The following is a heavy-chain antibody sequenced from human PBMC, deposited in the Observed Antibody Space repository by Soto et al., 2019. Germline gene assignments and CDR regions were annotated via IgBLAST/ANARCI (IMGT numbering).Heavy chain of an antibody. Sequence: ASVKVSCKASGGTFSSYTISWVRQAPGQGLEWMGRIIPILGIANYAQKLQGRVTITADKSTSTAYMELSSLRSEDTAVYYCARDGSGSYYEYNWFDPWGQGTLVTVSS. CDR2: IIPILGIA. CDR3: ARDGSGSYYEYNWFDP. V-gene: IGHV1-69*04. CDR1: GGTFSSYT. D-gene: IGHD3-10*01. J-gene: IGHJ5*02.